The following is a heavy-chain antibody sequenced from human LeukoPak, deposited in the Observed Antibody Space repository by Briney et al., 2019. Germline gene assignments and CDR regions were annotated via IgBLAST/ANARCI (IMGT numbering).Heavy chain of an antibody. V-gene: IGHV1-69*02. Sequence: SVKVSCKASGGTFSSYTISWVRQAPGQGLEWMGRIIPILGIANYAQNFQGRVTITADKSTSTAYMELSSLRSEDTAVYYCARGTRDYYSRGLNWFDPWGQGTLVTVSS. J-gene: IGHJ5*02. CDR2: IIPILGIA. CDR3: ARGTRDYYSRGLNWFDP. CDR1: GGTFSSYT. D-gene: IGHD4-17*01.